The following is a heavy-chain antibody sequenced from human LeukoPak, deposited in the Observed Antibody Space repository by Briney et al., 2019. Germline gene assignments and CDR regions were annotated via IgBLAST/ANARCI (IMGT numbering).Heavy chain of an antibody. D-gene: IGHD6-19*01. CDR2: IYTSGNT. V-gene: IGHV4-39*07. CDR1: GGSISSSGYY. CDR3: ARVRSSGWGPHFDY. Sequence: PSETLSLTCTVSGGSISSSGYYWGWIRQPPGKGLEWIGRIYTSGNTNYNPSLKSRVTMSVDTSKNQFSLKLSSVTAADTAVYYCARVRSSGWGPHFDYWGQGTLVTVSS. J-gene: IGHJ4*02.